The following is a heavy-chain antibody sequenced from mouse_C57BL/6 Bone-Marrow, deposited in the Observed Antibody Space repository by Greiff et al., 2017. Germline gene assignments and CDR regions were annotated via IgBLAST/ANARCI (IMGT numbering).Heavy chain of an antibody. CDR1: GYTFTSYT. CDR3: ARGLLYYYAMDY. J-gene: IGHJ4*01. Sequence: VQLQQSGAELARPGASVKMSCKASGYTFTSYTMHWVKQRPGQGLEWIGYINPSSGYTKYNQKFKDKATLTAAKSSSTAYMQLSSLTSEDSAVYYCARGLLYYYAMDYWGQGTSVTVSS. D-gene: IGHD6-1*01. V-gene: IGHV1-4*01. CDR2: INPSSGYT.